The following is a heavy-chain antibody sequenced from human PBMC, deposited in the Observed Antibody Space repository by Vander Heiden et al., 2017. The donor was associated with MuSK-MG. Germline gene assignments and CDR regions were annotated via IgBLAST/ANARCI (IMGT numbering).Heavy chain of an antibody. Sequence: QVQLVESGGGVVQPGRSLRLSCPASEFSFSSYGMHWVRQAPGKGLEWVAVISYDGSNKYYADSVKGRFTISRDNSKNTLYLQMNSLKDEDTAVYYCAKAPSGEWTIDYWGQGTLVTVFS. CDR2: ISYDGSNK. CDR3: AKAPSGEWTIDY. CDR1: EFSFSSYG. D-gene: IGHD3-3*01. J-gene: IGHJ4*02. V-gene: IGHV3-30*18.